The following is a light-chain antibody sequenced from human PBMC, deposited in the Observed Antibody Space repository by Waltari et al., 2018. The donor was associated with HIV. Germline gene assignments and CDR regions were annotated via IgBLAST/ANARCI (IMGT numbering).Light chain of an antibody. CDR3: QTWGTGIHVV. J-gene: IGLJ3*02. V-gene: IGLV4-69*01. Sequence: QLVLTQSPSASASLGASVKLTCTLSSGHSSYAIAWHQQQPEKAPRYLMRLNSDGSHTKGDRIPDRFSGSSAGAERYLIISSLQSEDEADYYCQTWGTGIHVVFGGGTKLTVL. CDR2: LNSDGSH. CDR1: SGHSSYA.